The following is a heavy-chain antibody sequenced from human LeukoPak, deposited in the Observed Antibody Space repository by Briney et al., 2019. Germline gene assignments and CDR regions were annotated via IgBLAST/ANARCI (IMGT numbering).Heavy chain of an antibody. CDR2: INHSVGT. J-gene: IGHJ4*02. Sequence: SETLSLTCSVYSGSFSGYYWSWIRQPPGKGLEWIGEINHSVGTNYNPSLKSRVTMSLDTSKNQFSLKLSSVTAADTAVYYCARTLNVDIVATTKPLAGAFDYWGQGTLVTVSS. D-gene: IGHD5-12*01. CDR1: SGSFSGYY. V-gene: IGHV4-34*01. CDR3: ARTLNVDIVATTKPLAGAFDY.